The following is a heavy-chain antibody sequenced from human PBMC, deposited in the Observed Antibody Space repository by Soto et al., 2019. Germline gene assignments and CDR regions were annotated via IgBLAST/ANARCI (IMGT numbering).Heavy chain of an antibody. CDR3: ARAVGYCSNTSCYYYYYYGMDV. CDR2: IGTAGDT. Sequence: QPGGSLRLSCAASGFTFSSYDMHWVRQATGKGLEWVSAIGTAGDTYYPGSVKGRFTISRENAKNSLYLQMNSLRAEDTAVYYCARAVGYCSNTSCYYYYYYGMDVWAQGTTVTVSS. D-gene: IGHD2-2*01. CDR1: GFTFSSYD. J-gene: IGHJ6*02. V-gene: IGHV3-13*01.